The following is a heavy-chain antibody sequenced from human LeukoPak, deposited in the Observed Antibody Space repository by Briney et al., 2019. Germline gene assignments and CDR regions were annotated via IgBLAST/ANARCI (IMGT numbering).Heavy chain of an antibody. CDR1: GFTFDDYA. D-gene: IGHD4-17*01. J-gene: IGHJ4*02. CDR2: ISWNSGSI. V-gene: IGHV3-9*01. Sequence: PGGSLRLSCAASGFTFDDYAMHWVRQAPGKGLEWVSGISWNSGSIGYADSVKGRFTISRDNAKNSLYLQMNSLRAEDTALYYCAKVTRESYGDYDFDYWGQGTLVTVSS. CDR3: AKVTRESYGDYDFDY.